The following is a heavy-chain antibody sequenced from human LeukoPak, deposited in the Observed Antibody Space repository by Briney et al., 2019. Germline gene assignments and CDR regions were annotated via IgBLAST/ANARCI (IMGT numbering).Heavy chain of an antibody. D-gene: IGHD2-2*01. CDR2: INAGNGNT. CDR1: GYTFTSYA. Sequence: ASVKVSCKASGYTFTSYAMHWVRQAPGQRLEWMGWINAGNGNTKYSQKFQGRVTITRDTSASTAYMELSSLRSEDTAVYYCARDLTPFRYCSSTSCGMDYWGQGTLVTVSS. CDR3: ARDLTPFRYCSSTSCGMDY. V-gene: IGHV1-3*01. J-gene: IGHJ4*02.